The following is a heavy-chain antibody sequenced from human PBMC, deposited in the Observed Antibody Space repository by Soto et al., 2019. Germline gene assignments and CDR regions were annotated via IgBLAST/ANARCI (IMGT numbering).Heavy chain of an antibody. CDR3: AREIIPLTTDWYFDL. Sequence: QVQLQESGPGLVKPSQTLSLTCTVSGGSISGGVYYWSWIRQPPGKGLEWIGYIFDSGSTYYNPSLKSRVTISVDTSKNQSSLRLSSVTDADTAVYYCAREIIPLTTDWYFDLWGRGTLVTVSS. CDR2: IFDSGST. J-gene: IGHJ2*01. V-gene: IGHV4-30-4*01. D-gene: IGHD4-17*01. CDR1: GGSISGGVYY.